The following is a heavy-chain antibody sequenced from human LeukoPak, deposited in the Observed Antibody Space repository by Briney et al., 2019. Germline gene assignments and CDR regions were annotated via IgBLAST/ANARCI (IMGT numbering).Heavy chain of an antibody. Sequence: SGGSLRLSCAASGFTFDDYAMHWVRQAPGKGLEWVSGISWNSGSIGYADSVKGRFTISRDAKNSVYLQMNSLRADDTAVYYCARNGILGIAAAVDVWGKGTTVTVSS. V-gene: IGHV3-9*01. CDR2: ISWNSGSI. CDR3: ARNGILGIAAAVDV. D-gene: IGHD6-13*01. CDR1: GFTFDDYA. J-gene: IGHJ6*04.